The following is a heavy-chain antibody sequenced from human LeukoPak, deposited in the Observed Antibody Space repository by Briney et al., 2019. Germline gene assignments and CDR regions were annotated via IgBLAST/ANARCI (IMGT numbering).Heavy chain of an antibody. Sequence: ASVKVSCKASGYTFTGYYMHWVRQAPGQELEWMGWINPNSGGTNYAQKFQGRVTMTRDTSISTAYMELSRLRSDDTAVYYCARTSPQVLRFLEWLLQDFDYWGQGTLVTVSS. V-gene: IGHV1-2*02. CDR2: INPNSGGT. CDR3: ARTSPQVLRFLEWLLQDFDY. D-gene: IGHD3-3*01. J-gene: IGHJ4*02. CDR1: GYTFTGYY.